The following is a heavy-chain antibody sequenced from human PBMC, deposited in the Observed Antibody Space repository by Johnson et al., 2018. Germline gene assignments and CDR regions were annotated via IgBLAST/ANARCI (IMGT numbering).Heavy chain of an antibody. CDR1: GGSINNFY. CDR2: IYYSGST. Sequence: QVQLQESGPGLVKXSETXSLXCSVSGGSINNFYWSWIRQPPGKGMEWLGYIYYSGSTHYNPSLESRVTISVDTSKNQFSLKLTSVTTADTAVYYCARQTVTNAFDIWGQGTMVTVSS. J-gene: IGHJ3*02. CDR3: ARQTVTNAFDI. D-gene: IGHD4-11*01. V-gene: IGHV4-59*01.